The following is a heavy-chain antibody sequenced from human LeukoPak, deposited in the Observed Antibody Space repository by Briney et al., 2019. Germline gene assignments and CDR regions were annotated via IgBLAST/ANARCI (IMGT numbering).Heavy chain of an antibody. CDR1: GFTYGAHS. V-gene: IGHV3-49*04. CDR3: ICLTDPFDY. CDR2: IRGKAYGGAT. Sequence: GGSLRLSCTGSGFTYGAHSMAWVHQAPGKEPEWVGFIRGKAYGGATGYTASVKGRFTISRDDSKSIVYLQMNSLRTEDTAVYYCICLTDPFDYWGQGSLVTVSS. J-gene: IGHJ4*02.